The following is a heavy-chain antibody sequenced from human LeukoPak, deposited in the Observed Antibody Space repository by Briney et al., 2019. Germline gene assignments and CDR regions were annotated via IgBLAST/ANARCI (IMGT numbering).Heavy chain of an antibody. J-gene: IGHJ3*02. V-gene: IGHV1-3*01. D-gene: IGHD3-10*01. Sequence: GASVYVSCTASGYTFTSYAMHWVRQAPGQRLEGMGWINAGNGNTKYSQKFQGRVTITRDTSASTAYMELSSLRSEDTAVYYCARDRQMVRGVMGSFDIWGQGTMVTVSS. CDR3: ARDRQMVRGVMGSFDI. CDR1: GYTFTSYA. CDR2: INAGNGNT.